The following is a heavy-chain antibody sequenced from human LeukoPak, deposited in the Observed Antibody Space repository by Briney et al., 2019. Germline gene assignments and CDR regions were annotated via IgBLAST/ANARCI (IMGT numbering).Heavy chain of an antibody. V-gene: IGHV3-30*02. J-gene: IGHJ4*02. CDR3: AKDFTEGENYFDY. D-gene: IGHD1-14*01. CDR1: GFTFSSYG. Sequence: GGSLRLSCAASGFTFSSYGMHWVRQAPGKGLEWVAFIRYDGSNKYYADSVKGRFTISRDNSKNTLYLQMNSLRAGDTAVYYCAKDFTEGENYFDYWGQGTLVTVSS. CDR2: IRYDGSNK.